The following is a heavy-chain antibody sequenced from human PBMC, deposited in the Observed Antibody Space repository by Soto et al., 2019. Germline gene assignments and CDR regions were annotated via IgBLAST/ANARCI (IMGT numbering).Heavy chain of an antibody. Sequence: QVQLVQSGAEVKKPGASVKVSCKASGYTFTRYAIHWVRQAPGQRLEWMGWINAANGNTKYSQKFQGRVIVTTDTAPSTGYMEPGRLGSEDTAVDFFAREDWQGAGGGYFDSWGQGTLVTVSS. CDR2: INAANGNT. J-gene: IGHJ4*02. CDR1: GYTFTRYA. CDR3: AREDWQGAGGGYFDS. V-gene: IGHV1-3*01. D-gene: IGHD2-21*01.